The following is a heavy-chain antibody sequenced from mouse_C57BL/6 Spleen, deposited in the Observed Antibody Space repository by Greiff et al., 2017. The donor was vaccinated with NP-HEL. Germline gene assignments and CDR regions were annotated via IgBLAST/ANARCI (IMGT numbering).Heavy chain of an antibody. D-gene: IGHD2-2*01. CDR1: GFTFSDYG. Sequence: EVHLVESGGGLVKPGGSLKLSCAASGFTFSDYGMHWVRQAPEKGLEWVAYISSGSSTIYYADTVKGRFTISRDNAKNTLFLQMTSLRSEDTAMYYCATGLRPYYFDYWGQGTTLTVSS. CDR2: ISSGSSTI. CDR3: ATGLRPYYFDY. J-gene: IGHJ2*01. V-gene: IGHV5-17*01.